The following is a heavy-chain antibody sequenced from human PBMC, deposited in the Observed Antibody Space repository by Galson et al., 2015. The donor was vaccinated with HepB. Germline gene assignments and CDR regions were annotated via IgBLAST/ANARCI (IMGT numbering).Heavy chain of an antibody. J-gene: IGHJ1*01. Sequence: SLRLSCATSGFTFEDYAMSWVRQAPGKGLEWVSGTNWNGRSTAYAESVTGRFTISRDNAKSSLYLQMNSLTAEDTAFYYCARAEQGSSYTPGWYSEYFEHWGQGTRVTVSS. CDR2: TNWNGRST. CDR3: ARAEQGSSYTPGWYSEYFEH. D-gene: IGHD6-19*01. CDR1: GFTFEDYA. V-gene: IGHV3-20*04.